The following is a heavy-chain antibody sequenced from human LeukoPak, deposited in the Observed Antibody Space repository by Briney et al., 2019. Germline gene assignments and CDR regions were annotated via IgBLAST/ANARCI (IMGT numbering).Heavy chain of an antibody. J-gene: IGHJ6*02. Sequence: PGASVKVSCKASGYTFTSYDINWVRQATGRGLEWMGWMNPNSGNTGYAQKFQGRVTMTRNTSISTAYMELSSLRSEDTAVYYCARISSSWYASYYYYGMDVWGQGTTVTVSS. CDR1: GYTFTSYD. CDR3: ARISSSWYASYYYYGMDV. CDR2: MNPNSGNT. V-gene: IGHV1-8*01. D-gene: IGHD6-13*01.